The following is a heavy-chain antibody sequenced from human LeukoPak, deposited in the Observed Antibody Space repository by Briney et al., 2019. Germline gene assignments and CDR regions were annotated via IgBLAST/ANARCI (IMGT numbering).Heavy chain of an antibody. CDR1: GGSFSGYY. J-gene: IGHJ4*02. CDR3: ARDRCSSGWYAFDY. V-gene: IGHV4-34*01. CDR2: INHSGST. Sequence: SETLSLTCAVYGGSFSGYYWSWIRQPPGKGLEWIGEINHSGSTNYNPSLKSRVTISVDTSKNQFSLKLSSVTAADTAVYYCARDRCSSGWYAFDYWGQGTLVTVSS. D-gene: IGHD6-19*01.